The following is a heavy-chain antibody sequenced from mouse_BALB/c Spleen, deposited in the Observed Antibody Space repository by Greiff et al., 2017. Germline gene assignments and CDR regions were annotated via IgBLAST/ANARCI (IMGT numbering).Heavy chain of an antibody. V-gene: IGHV1S81*02. CDR2: INPSNGRT. CDR3: ARLDYGSSPAY. CDR1: GYTFTSYW. Sequence: QVHVKQPGAELVKPGASVKLSCKASGYTFTSYWMHWVKQRPGQGLEWIGEINPSNGRTNYNEKFKSKATLTVDKSSSTAYMQLSSLTSEDSAVYYCARLDYGSSPAYWGQGTLVTVSA. J-gene: IGHJ3*01. D-gene: IGHD1-1*01.